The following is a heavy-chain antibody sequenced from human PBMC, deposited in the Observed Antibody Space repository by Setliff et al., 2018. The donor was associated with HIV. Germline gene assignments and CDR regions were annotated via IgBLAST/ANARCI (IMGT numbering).Heavy chain of an antibody. D-gene: IGHD5-12*01. CDR2: IYYSGTT. V-gene: IGHV4-59*08. Sequence: PSETLSLTCTVSGGSISSYYWGWIRQTPGKGLEWIGSIYYSGTTYYNPSLRSRVTISVDTSKNHFSLKLSSVTAADTAVYYCARHIVGYSAYDLGWFDPWGQGTLVTVSS. CDR3: ARHIVGYSAYDLGWFDP. J-gene: IGHJ5*02. CDR1: GGSISSYY.